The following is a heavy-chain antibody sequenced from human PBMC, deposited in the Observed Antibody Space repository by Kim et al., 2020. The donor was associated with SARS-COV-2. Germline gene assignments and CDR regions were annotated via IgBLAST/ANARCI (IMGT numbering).Heavy chain of an antibody. CDR1: GFSFDAYD. V-gene: IGHV3-43D*04. Sequence: GGSLRLSCGASGFSFDAYDMHWVRQVAGKGQEWVSLISYNGGKTYYADSVRGRFTISRDNSKNSLHLQMNSVTEEDTASYFCARDIGTGGLPAYGMSVWGRGTSVTVS. CDR3: ARDIGTGGLPAYGMSV. D-gene: IGHD2-15*01. CDR2: ISYNGGKT. J-gene: IGHJ6*02.